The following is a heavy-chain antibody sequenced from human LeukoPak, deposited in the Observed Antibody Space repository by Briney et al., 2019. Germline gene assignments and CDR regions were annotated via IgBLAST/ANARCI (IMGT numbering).Heavy chain of an antibody. J-gene: IGHJ5*01. Sequence: QPGGSLRLSCAASGLTFSKYSMTWVRQAPGKGLEWVSFIDTSSTIMYYTDSVKGRFTIFRDNAKNSLYLQMNSLKVEDTAIYYCARDNWVDCWGQGTLVTVSS. CDR3: ARDNWVDC. CDR1: GLTFSKYS. CDR2: IDTSSTIM. V-gene: IGHV3-48*04.